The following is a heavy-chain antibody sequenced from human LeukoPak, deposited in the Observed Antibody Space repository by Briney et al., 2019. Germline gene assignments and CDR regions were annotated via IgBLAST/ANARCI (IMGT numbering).Heavy chain of an antibody. CDR2: IYYSGST. CDR1: GGSISSYY. V-gene: IGHV4-59*01. J-gene: IGHJ4*02. D-gene: IGHD3-3*01. CDR3: ARIPALMGYDFWSGYSFDDGSDY. Sequence: PSETLSLTCTASGGSISSYYWSWIRQPPGKGLEWIGYIYYSGSTNYNPSLKSRVTISVDTSKNQFSLKLSSVTAADTAVYYCARIPALMGYDFWSGYSFDDGSDYWGQGTLVTVSS.